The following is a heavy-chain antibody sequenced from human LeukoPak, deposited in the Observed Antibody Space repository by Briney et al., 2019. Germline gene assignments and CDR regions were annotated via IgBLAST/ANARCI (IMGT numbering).Heavy chain of an antibody. D-gene: IGHD4-23*01. CDR1: ENTFTNYY. Sequence: GAPVKVCCKASENTFTNYYMHWVRQAPGQGLEWLGIINPNGDRTNYAQTFQDRVTMTRDTSTTTVYMELSSLRSEDTAVYYCARDMSTRVTPISYAFDVWGQGTMVTVSS. CDR2: INPNGDRT. V-gene: IGHV1-46*01. CDR3: ARDMSTRVTPISYAFDV. J-gene: IGHJ3*01.